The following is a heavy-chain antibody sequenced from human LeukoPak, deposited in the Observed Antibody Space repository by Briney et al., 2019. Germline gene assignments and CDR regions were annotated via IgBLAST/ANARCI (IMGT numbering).Heavy chain of an antibody. D-gene: IGHD3-3*01. CDR2: IIPIFGTA. CDR3: ARIPRPIFGVVIRSSYYYYGMDV. Sequence: SVKVSCKASGGTFSSYAISWVRQAPGQGLEWMGGIIPIFGTANYAQKFQGRVTITADESTSTAYMELSSLRSEDTAVYYCARIPRPIFGVVIRSSYYYYGMDVWGQGTTVTVSS. V-gene: IGHV1-69*01. J-gene: IGHJ6*02. CDR1: GGTFSSYA.